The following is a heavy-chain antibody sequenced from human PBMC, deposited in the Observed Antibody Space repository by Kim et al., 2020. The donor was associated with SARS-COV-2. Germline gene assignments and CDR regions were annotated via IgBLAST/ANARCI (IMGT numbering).Heavy chain of an antibody. CDR2: IGGFTPGT. V-gene: IGHV3-23*01. D-gene: IGHD4-4*01. CDR1: EFTFSLYA. CDR3: AKGETTGALFDY. J-gene: IGHJ4*02. Sequence: GGSLRLSCAASEFTFSLYAMSWVRQAPGKGLEWVSTIGGFTPGTYYADSVKGRFTISRDNSKNTLYLQMNSLRADDTALYFCAKGETTGALFDYWGQGTL.